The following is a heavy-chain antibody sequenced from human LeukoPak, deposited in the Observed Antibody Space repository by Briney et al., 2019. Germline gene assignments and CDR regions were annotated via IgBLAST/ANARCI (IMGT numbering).Heavy chain of an antibody. CDR3: ARHGYYGSGSYYNARNWFDP. V-gene: IGHV4-34*01. J-gene: IGHJ5*02. D-gene: IGHD3-10*01. Sequence: SETLSLTCAVYGGSFSGYSWTWIRQPPGKGLEWIGEMSHSGYPNYNPSLKSRVAISVDTSKNQFSLNLTSVTAADTAVYYCARHGYYGSGSYYNARNWFDPWGQGTLVTVSS. CDR2: MSHSGYP. CDR1: GGSFSGYS.